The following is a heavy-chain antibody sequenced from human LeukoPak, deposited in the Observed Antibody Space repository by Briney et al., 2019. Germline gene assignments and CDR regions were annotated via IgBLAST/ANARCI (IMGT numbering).Heavy chain of an antibody. Sequence: ASVKVSCKASGYTFTSHYMHWVRQAPGQGLEWMGWISAYNGNTNYAQKLQGRVTMTTDTSTSTAYMELRSLRSDDTAVYYCARDDSSGKIASWGQGTLVTVSS. J-gene: IGHJ4*02. CDR3: ARDDSSGKIAS. CDR1: GYTFTSHY. V-gene: IGHV1-18*04. D-gene: IGHD3-22*01. CDR2: ISAYNGNT.